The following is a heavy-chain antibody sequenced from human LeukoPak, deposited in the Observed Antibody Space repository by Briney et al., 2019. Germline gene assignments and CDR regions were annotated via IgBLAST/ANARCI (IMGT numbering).Heavy chain of an antibody. V-gene: IGHV1-46*01. CDR2: INPRDGST. CDR3: ARDLKNDFWSGSNDY. CDR1: GYTFTSHN. D-gene: IGHD3-3*01. J-gene: IGHJ4*02. Sequence: ASVKVSCKASGYTFTSHNMHWVRQAPGQGLEWMGIINPRDGSTSYPQNFQGRVTMTRDTSTSTVYMELSSLIFEDTAVYYCARDLKNDFWSGSNDYWGQGTPVTVSS.